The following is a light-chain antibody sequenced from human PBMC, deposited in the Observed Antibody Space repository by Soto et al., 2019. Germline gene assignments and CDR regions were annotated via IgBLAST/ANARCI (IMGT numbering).Light chain of an antibody. CDR1: QSISSY. V-gene: IGKV1-39*01. J-gene: IGKJ5*01. Sequence: DIQMTHSPSSLSASVGDRVTITCRASQSISSYLNWYQQKPGKAPKLLIYAASSLQSGVPSRFSGSGSGTDFTLTISSLQPEDFATYYCQEYDSLPPTFGQGTRLEIK. CDR3: QEYDSLPPT. CDR2: AAS.